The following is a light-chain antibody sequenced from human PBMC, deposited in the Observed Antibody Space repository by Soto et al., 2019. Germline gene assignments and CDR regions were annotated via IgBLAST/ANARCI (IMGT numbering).Light chain of an antibody. V-gene: IGKV1-27*01. Sequence: DIQMTQSPSSLSASVGDRVTIAYRASQGISNYLAWFQQKPGKVPKLLIFAASALRSGVPSRFSGSGSGTDFTLTIASLQPEDVATYYCQTYDTAPAWAFGQGTRVEI. J-gene: IGKJ1*01. CDR3: QTYDTAPAWA. CDR1: QGISNY. CDR2: AAS.